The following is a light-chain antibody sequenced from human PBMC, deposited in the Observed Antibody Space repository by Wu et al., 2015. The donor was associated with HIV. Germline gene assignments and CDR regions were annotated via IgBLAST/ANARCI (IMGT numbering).Light chain of an antibody. CDR3: QQASNFPQT. J-gene: IGKJ1*01. CDR2: AAS. Sequence: DILMTQSPSSVSASLGDKVVITCRASQDISNSLAWYQQKPGKAPQLLVYAASRLESGVPSRFSGIGSGTYFSLIITSPQPEDSATYFCQQASNFPQTFGQGTRLEIK. V-gene: IGKV1-12*01. CDR1: QDISNS.